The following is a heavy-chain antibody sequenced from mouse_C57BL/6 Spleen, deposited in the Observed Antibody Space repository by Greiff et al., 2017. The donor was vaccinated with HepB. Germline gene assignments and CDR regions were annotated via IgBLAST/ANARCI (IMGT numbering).Heavy chain of an antibody. J-gene: IGHJ3*01. CDR1: GYAFSSSW. Sequence: VQLQQSGPELVKPGASVKISCKASGYAFSSSWMNWVKQRPGKGLEWIGRIYPGDGDTNYNGKFKGKATLTADKSSSTAYMQLSSLTSEDSAVYFCARWGTTVVAHWGQGTLVTVSA. V-gene: IGHV1-82*01. CDR2: IYPGDGDT. D-gene: IGHD1-1*01. CDR3: ARWGTTVVAH.